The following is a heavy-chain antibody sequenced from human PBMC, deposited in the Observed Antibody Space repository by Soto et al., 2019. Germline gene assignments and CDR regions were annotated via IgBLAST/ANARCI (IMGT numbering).Heavy chain of an antibody. CDR1: GDSVSSGGYY. J-gene: IGHJ6*02. CDR2: IYSSGSA. CDR3: ARGFSSVSMDA. Sequence: ASETRSLTSNVSGDSVSSGGYYWSWIRQPPGKGLEWIGYIYSSGSANYNPSLKSRVTISRDTSKNQISLKVASVTAADTAGYYCARGFSSVSMDAWGQGTTVTVSS. D-gene: IGHD6-19*01. V-gene: IGHV4-61*08.